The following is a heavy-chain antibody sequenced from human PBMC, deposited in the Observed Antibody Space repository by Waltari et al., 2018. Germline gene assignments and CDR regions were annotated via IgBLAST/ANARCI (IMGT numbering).Heavy chain of an antibody. D-gene: IGHD3-3*01. CDR1: GGSISSNNW. CDR2: IYHIGEP. V-gene: IGHV4-4*02. J-gene: IGHJ4*02. Sequence: QVQLQESGPGLVKPSGTLSLTCAVSGGSISSNNWWSWVRQSPGKGLEWIGEIYHIGEPNYNPSLKRRVTISVEKSKNQFSLTLSSVTAADTAMYYCARARGEYDFWNGYNDQWGQGTLVTVTS. CDR3: ARARGEYDFWNGYNDQ.